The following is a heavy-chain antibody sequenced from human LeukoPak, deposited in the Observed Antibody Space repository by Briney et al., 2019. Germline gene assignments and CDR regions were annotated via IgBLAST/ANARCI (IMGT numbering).Heavy chain of an antibody. Sequence: SVKVSCKASGGTFSSYAISWVRQAPGQGLEWMGRIIPILGIANYAQKFQGRVTITADKSTSTAYMELSSLRSEDTAVYYCAKHYDSSGYYYDYWGQGTLVTVSS. J-gene: IGHJ4*02. CDR1: GGTFSSYA. D-gene: IGHD3-22*01. CDR3: AKHYDSSGYYYDY. V-gene: IGHV1-69*04. CDR2: IIPILGIA.